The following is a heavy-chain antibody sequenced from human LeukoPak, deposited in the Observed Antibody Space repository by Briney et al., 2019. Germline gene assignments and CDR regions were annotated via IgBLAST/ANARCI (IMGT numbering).Heavy chain of an antibody. Sequence: GSLRLSCAASGFTFSDSFMNWIRQAPGKGLEWLSYISHSGSNLDYAESVRGRFTISRDNANHSLYLQINSLRAEDTDVYYCARGDSSGVPDYWGQGTLVTVSS. J-gene: IGHJ4*02. V-gene: IGHV3-11*01. CDR2: ISHSGSNL. CDR3: ARGDSSGVPDY. CDR1: GFTFSDSF. D-gene: IGHD3-22*01.